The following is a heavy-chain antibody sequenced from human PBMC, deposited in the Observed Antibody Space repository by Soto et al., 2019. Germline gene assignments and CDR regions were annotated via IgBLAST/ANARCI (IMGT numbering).Heavy chain of an antibody. V-gene: IGHV4-59*01. CDR3: ARGGWELPY. J-gene: IGHJ4*02. CDR1: GGSISSYY. D-gene: IGHD1-26*01. CDR2: IYYSGST. Sequence: SDTLSLTCSVSGGSISSYYWSWIRQPPGKGLEWIGYIYYSGSTNYNPSLKSRVTISVDTSKNQFSLKLSSVTAADTAVYYCARGGWELPYWGQGTLVTVSS.